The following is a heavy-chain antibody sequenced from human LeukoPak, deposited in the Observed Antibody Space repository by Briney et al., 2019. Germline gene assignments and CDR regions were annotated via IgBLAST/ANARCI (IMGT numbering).Heavy chain of an antibody. Sequence: SETLSLTCTVSGGSISSYYWSWIRQPPGKGLEWIGYIYYSGSTNYNPSLKSRVTMSVDTSKNQFSLKLSSVTAADTAVYYCARVLSRNNWFDPWGQGTLVTVSS. D-gene: IGHD2/OR15-2a*01. CDR1: GGSISSYY. V-gene: IGHV4-59*12. CDR3: ARVLSRNNWFDP. CDR2: IYYSGST. J-gene: IGHJ5*02.